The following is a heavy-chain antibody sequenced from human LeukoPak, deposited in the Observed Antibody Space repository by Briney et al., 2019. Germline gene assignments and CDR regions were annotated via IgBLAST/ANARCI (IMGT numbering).Heavy chain of an antibody. V-gene: IGHV4-4*02. CDR1: GGSISSSNW. D-gene: IGHD6-13*01. CDR3: ASGVFAAAGTYDY. Sequence: SGTLSLTCAVSGGSISSSNWWSWVRQPPGKGLEWIGEIYHSGSTNYNPSLKSRVTISVDKSKNQFSLKLSSVTAADTAVYYCASGVFAAAGTYDYWGQGTLVTVSS. J-gene: IGHJ4*02. CDR2: IYHSGST.